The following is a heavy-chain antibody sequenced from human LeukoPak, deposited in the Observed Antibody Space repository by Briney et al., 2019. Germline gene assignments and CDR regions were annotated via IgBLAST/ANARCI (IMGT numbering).Heavy chain of an antibody. J-gene: IGHJ3*02. CDR1: GYTFTGYY. Sequence: ASVKVACKASGYTFTGYYMHWVRQAPGQGLEWMGWINPNNGGTNYAQKFQGWVTMTRDTSISTAYMELSRLRSDDTAVYYCARGFYSSGWYGSHDAFDIWGQGTMVTVSS. D-gene: IGHD6-19*01. CDR3: ARGFYSSGWYGSHDAFDI. V-gene: IGHV1-2*04. CDR2: INPNNGGT.